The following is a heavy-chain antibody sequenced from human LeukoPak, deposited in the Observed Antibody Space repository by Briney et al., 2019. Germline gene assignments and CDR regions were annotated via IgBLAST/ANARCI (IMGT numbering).Heavy chain of an antibody. CDR3: ARVREWTNYDYVWGSYRFYYFDY. Sequence: GASVKVSCKASGGTFSSYAISWVRQAPGQGLEWMGGIIPIFGTANYAQKFQGRVTITADESTSTAYMELSSLRSEDTAVYYCARVREWTNYDYVWGSYRFYYFDYWGQGTLVTVSS. V-gene: IGHV1-69*13. J-gene: IGHJ4*02. D-gene: IGHD3-16*02. CDR1: GGTFSSYA. CDR2: IIPIFGTA.